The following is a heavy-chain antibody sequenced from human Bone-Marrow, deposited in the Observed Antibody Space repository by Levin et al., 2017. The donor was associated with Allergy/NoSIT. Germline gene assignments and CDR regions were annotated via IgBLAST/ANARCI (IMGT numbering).Heavy chain of an antibody. CDR2: ISYDGNTV. Sequence: PGGSLRLSCAASGFIFTDYALHWVRQAPGKGLEWVAVISYDGNTVYYADSVQGRFTISRDNADDTLYLQMNNLRPQDTAVYFCAREERCSSTNCYTTYFDSWGQGALVTVSS. V-gene: IGHV3-30-3*01. CDR1: GFIFTDYA. J-gene: IGHJ4*02. CDR3: AREERCSSTNCYTTYFDS. D-gene: IGHD2-2*02.